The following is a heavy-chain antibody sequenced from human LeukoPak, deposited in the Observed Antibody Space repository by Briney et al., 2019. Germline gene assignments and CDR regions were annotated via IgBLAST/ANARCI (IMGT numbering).Heavy chain of an antibody. CDR1: GYTFTSYY. Sequence: ASVKVSCKASGYTFTSYYMHWVRQAPGQGLEWMGIINPSGGSTSYAQKFQGRVTMTRDTSTSTVYMELSSLRSEDTSVYYCARDSIGCYASSGPDEGAFDGWGKGTMVTVSS. J-gene: IGHJ3*01. V-gene: IGHV1-46*01. CDR3: ARDSIGCYASSGPDEGAFDG. CDR2: INPSGGST. D-gene: IGHD3-22*01.